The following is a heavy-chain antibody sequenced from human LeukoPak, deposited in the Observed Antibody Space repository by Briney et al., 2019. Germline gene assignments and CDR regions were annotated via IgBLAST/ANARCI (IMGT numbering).Heavy chain of an antibody. J-gene: IGHJ4*02. CDR3: AAYRGAHHKTFDY. Sequence: GGSLRLSCAASGFTFSGSAMHWVRQASGKGLQWVANIKEDESEKDYVDSVKGRFTISRDDAKNSLDLQMNSLRVEDTAVYYCAAYRGAHHKTFDYWGRGTLVTVSS. V-gene: IGHV3-7*03. D-gene: IGHD1-26*01. CDR2: IKEDESEK. CDR1: GFTFSGSA.